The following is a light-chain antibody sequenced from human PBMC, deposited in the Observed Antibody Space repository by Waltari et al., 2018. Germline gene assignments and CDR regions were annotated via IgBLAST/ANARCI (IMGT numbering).Light chain of an antibody. J-gene: IGKJ4*01. Sequence: IQMTQSPSSISASVGDSVTITCRASQSISSYLNWYQQKPGKAPKLLIYAASSLQSGVPSRFSGSGSGTDFTLTISSLQPEDFATYYCQQSYSTPLTFGGGTKVEIK. CDR3: QQSYSTPLT. CDR2: AAS. V-gene: IGKV1-39*01. CDR1: QSISSY.